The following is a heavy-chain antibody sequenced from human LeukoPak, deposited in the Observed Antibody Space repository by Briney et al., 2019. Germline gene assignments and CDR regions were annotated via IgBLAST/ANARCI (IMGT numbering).Heavy chain of an antibody. V-gene: IGHV1-46*01. Sequence: GASVKVSCKASGYTFTTHYLHWVRQAPGQGLQWMAMFNPVGRPRYAQKLQGRVTMTTDTSTSTAYMELRSLRSDDTAVYYCARVRYYYDSSPAFDYWGQGTLVTVSS. CDR1: GYTFTTHY. J-gene: IGHJ4*02. CDR2: FNPVGRP. CDR3: ARVRYYYDSSPAFDY. D-gene: IGHD3-22*01.